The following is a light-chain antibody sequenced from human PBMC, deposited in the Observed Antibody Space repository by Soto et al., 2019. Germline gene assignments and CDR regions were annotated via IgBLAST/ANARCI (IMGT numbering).Light chain of an antibody. Sequence: EIVLTQSPGTLSLSPGERATLSCRASQSVSSNLAWNQQKPGQAPRLLIYDTSTRATGIPARFSGSGSGTEFTLTISSLQSEDFAVYYCQQYSNWPPITFGQGTRLEIK. CDR2: DTS. CDR1: QSVSSN. V-gene: IGKV3-15*01. J-gene: IGKJ5*01. CDR3: QQYSNWPPIT.